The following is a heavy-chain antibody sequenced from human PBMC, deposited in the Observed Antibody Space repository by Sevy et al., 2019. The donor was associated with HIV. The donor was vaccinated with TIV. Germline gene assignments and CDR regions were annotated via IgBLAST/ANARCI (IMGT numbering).Heavy chain of an antibody. CDR2: IYYSGST. CDR3: ARLGRGEILYYFDY. Sequence: SETLSLTCTVSGGSISSSSYYWGWIRQPPGKGLEWIGNIYYSGSTYYNPSLKSRVTISVDTSKNQFSLKLSSVTAADTAVYYCARLGRGEILYYFDYWGQGTLVTVSS. J-gene: IGHJ4*02. D-gene: IGHD3-10*01. CDR1: GGSISSSSYY. V-gene: IGHV4-39*01.